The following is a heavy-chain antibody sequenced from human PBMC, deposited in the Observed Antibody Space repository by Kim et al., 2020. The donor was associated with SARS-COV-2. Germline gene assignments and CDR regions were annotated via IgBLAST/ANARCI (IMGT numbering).Heavy chain of an antibody. J-gene: IGHJ4*02. Sequence: SVKVSCKASGGTFSSYAISWVRQAPGQGLEWMGGIIPIFGTANYAQKFQGRVTITADESTRTAYMELSSLRSEDTAVYYCATGGYSSSWYSFDYWGQGTLVTVSS. CDR3: ATGGYSSSWYSFDY. V-gene: IGHV1-69*13. CDR1: GGTFSSYA. D-gene: IGHD6-13*01. CDR2: IIPIFGTA.